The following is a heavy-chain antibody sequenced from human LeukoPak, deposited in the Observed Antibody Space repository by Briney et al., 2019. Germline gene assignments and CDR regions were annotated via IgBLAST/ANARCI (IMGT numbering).Heavy chain of an antibody. CDR3: AKDFYGSGSYLYFDH. D-gene: IGHD3-10*01. Sequence: PGGSLRLSCAASGFTFSIYAMNWVRQAPGKGLEWVSAVSGSDGSTYYADSVKGRFTISRDNSKNTLYLQMNSLRAEDTAVYYCAKDFYGSGSYLYFDHWGQGTLVTVSS. CDR1: GFTFSIYA. CDR2: VSGSDGST. J-gene: IGHJ4*02. V-gene: IGHV3-23*01.